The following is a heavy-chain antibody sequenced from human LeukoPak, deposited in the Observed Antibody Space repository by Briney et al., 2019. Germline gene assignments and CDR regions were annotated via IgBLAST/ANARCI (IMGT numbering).Heavy chain of an antibody. CDR1: GFTFSSYG. CDR3: AKGPTYSSGWPTDY. V-gene: IGHV3-30*02. Sequence: GGSLRLSCAASGFTFSSYGMHWVRQAPGKGLEWVAFIRYDGSNKYYADSVKGRFTISRDNSKNTLYLQMNSLRAEDTAVYYCAKGPTYSSGWPTDYWGQGTLVTVAS. D-gene: IGHD6-19*01. CDR2: IRYDGSNK. J-gene: IGHJ4*02.